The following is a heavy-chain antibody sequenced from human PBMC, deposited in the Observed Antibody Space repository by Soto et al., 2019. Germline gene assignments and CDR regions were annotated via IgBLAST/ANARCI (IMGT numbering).Heavy chain of an antibody. J-gene: IGHJ4*02. V-gene: IGHV3-21*01. CDR3: ARARTYYYGPGSYVYFDY. CDR1: GFTFSSYS. Sequence: GGSLRLSCAASGFTFSSYSMNWVRQAPGKGLEWVSSISSSSSYIYYADSVKGRFTISRDNAKNSLYLQMNSLRAEDTAVYYCARARTYYYGPGSYVYFDYWGQGTLVTVSS. CDR2: ISSSSSYI. D-gene: IGHD3-10*01.